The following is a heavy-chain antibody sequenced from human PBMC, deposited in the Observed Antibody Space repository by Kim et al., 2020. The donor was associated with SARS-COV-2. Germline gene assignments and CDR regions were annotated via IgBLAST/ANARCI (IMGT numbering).Heavy chain of an antibody. J-gene: IGHJ6*02. CDR2: INAGNGNT. D-gene: IGHD6-19*01. Sequence: ASVKVSCKASGYTFTSYAMHWVRQAPGQRLEWMGWINAGNGNTKYSQKFQGRVTITRDTSASTAYMELSSLRSEDTAVYYCASASMRWLVTYYYGMDVWGQGTXVTVSS. V-gene: IGHV1-3*01. CDR1: GYTFTSYA. CDR3: ASASMRWLVTYYYGMDV.